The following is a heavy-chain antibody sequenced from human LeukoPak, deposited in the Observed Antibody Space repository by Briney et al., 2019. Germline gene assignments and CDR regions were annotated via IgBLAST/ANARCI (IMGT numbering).Heavy chain of an antibody. CDR1: GDSISSYY. CDR2: FYYSGST. CDR3: ARGASPGDY. V-gene: IGHV4-59*01. J-gene: IGHJ4*02. Sequence: LETLSLTCTVSGDSISSYYWSWIRQPPGKGLEWIGCFYYSGSTNYNPSLKSRVIISVDTSENQFSLKLSSVTAADTAVYYCARGASPGDYWGQGTLVTVSS.